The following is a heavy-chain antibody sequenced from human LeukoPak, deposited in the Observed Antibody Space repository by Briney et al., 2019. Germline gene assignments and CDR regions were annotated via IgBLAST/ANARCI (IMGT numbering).Heavy chain of an antibody. D-gene: IGHD3-10*01. V-gene: IGHV3-23*01. CDR1: GFTFSSYA. CDR3: AKTAARAYGSYYYYMDV. J-gene: IGHJ6*03. Sequence: GGSLRLSCAASGFTFSSYAMSWVRQAPGKGLEWVSAISGSGGSTYYADSVKGRFTISRDNSKNTLYLQMNSLRAEDTAVYYCAKTAARAYGSYYYYMDVWGKGTTVTASS. CDR2: ISGSGGST.